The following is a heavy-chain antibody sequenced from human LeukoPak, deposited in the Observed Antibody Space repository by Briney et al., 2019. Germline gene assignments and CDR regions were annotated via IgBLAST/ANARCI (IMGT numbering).Heavy chain of an antibody. CDR3: ARDLTPDYVPGNYGMDV. V-gene: IGHV4-4*07. D-gene: IGHD4-17*01. CDR2: IYTSGST. CDR1: GGSISSYY. Sequence: SETLSLTCTVSGGSISSYYWSWIRQPAGKGLGWIGRIYTSGSTNYNPSLKSRVTMSVDTSKNQFSLKLSSVTAADTAVYYCARDLTPDYVPGNYGMDVWGQGTTVTVSS. J-gene: IGHJ6*02.